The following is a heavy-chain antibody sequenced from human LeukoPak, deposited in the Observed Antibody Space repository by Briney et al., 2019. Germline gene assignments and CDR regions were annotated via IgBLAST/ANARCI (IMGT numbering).Heavy chain of an antibody. V-gene: IGHV4-4*07. CDR2: IYTSGST. CDR3: AREVPRDLDYYDSSGLGY. Sequence: SETLSLTCTVSGGSISNYYWSWIRQPAGKGLEWIGRIYTSGSTNYNPSLKSQVTISVDTSKNQFSLKLSSVTAADTAVYYCAREVPRDLDYYDSSGLGYWGQGTLVTVSS. J-gene: IGHJ4*02. CDR1: GGSISNYY. D-gene: IGHD3-22*01.